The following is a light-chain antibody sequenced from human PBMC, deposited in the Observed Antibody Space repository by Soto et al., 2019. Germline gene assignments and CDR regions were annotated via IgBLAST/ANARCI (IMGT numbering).Light chain of an antibody. CDR2: EVS. CDR3: SSYTTSSPYV. V-gene: IGLV2-14*01. CDR1: SNDVGGYNY. Sequence: QSALTQPASVSGSPGQSVTISCTGTSNDVGGYNYVSWYQQHPGKAPKLVIYEVSHRPSGISGRLSGSKSGNTASLTISGLQVDDEADYFCSSYTTSSPYVLGAGTKLTVL. J-gene: IGLJ1*01.